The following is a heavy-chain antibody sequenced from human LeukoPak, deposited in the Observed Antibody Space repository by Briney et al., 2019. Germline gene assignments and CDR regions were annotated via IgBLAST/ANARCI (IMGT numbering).Heavy chain of an antibody. CDR2: ISGSGGST. V-gene: IGHV3-23*01. J-gene: IGHJ4*02. D-gene: IGHD6-19*01. Sequence: GGSLTLSCAASGFTFSTDAMTWVRQAPGKGLRWVSAISGSGGSTYYGDSVKGRFTISRDNSKNMMYLQMNSLRVEDTAVYYCARDSSGWSKNYWGQGTLVTVSS. CDR1: GFTFSTDA. CDR3: ARDSSGWSKNY.